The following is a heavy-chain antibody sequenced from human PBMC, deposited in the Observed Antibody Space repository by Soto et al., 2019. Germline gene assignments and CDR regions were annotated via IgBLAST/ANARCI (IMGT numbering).Heavy chain of an antibody. Sequence: SETLSLTCTVSSGSISSYYWSWIRQPPGKGLEWIGYIYYSGSTNYNPSLRSRVTISVDTSKNQISLKLSSVTPADTAVYYCARAGSSSWYTTNFDSWGQGTLVTVSS. J-gene: IGHJ4*02. CDR2: IYYSGST. D-gene: IGHD6-13*01. CDR1: SGSISSYY. CDR3: ARAGSSSWYTTNFDS. V-gene: IGHV4-59*01.